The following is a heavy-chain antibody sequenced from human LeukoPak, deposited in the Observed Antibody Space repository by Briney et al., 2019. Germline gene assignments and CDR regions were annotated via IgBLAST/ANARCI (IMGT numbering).Heavy chain of an antibody. CDR2: IYHSGST. V-gene: IGHV4-38-2*01. J-gene: IGHJ4*02. Sequence: PSETLSLTCAVSGYSISSGYYWGWIRQPPGKGLEWIGSIYHSGSTYYNPSLKSRVTISVDTSKNQFSLKLSSVTAADTAVYDCARIPSGKHRIAAADPFDYWGQGTLVTVSS. D-gene: IGHD6-13*01. CDR3: ARIPSGKHRIAAADPFDY. CDR1: GYSISSGYY.